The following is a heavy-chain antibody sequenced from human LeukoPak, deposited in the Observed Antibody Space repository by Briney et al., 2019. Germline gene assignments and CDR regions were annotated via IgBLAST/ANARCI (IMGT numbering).Heavy chain of an antibody. Sequence: SETLSLTCAVYGGSFSGSYWSWIRQPPGKGLEWIGQINHNGDTNYNPSLKSRVTISVDTSKNQFSLNLNSVTAADTAVFYCARSAMVTTGLFDYWGQGTLVTVSS. CDR3: ARSAMVTTGLFDY. V-gene: IGHV4-34*01. CDR2: INHNGDT. D-gene: IGHD4-17*01. CDR1: GGSFSGSY. J-gene: IGHJ4*02.